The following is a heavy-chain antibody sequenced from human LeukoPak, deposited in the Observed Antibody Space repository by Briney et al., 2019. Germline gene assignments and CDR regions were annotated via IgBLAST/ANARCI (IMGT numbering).Heavy chain of an antibody. Sequence: GGSLRLSCAASGFTFSSYAMSWVRQAPGKGLEWVSTIVGSSSSTYYADSVKGRFTISRDNSKNTLYLQMNSLRAEDTAVYYCASGGGYSGYRYWGQGTLVTVSS. CDR2: IVGSSSST. J-gene: IGHJ4*02. D-gene: IGHD5-12*01. V-gene: IGHV3-23*01. CDR3: ASGGGYSGYRY. CDR1: GFTFSSYA.